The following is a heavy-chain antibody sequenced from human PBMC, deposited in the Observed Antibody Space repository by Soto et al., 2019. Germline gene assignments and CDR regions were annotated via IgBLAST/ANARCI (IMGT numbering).Heavy chain of an antibody. CDR1: GFTFSDYY. D-gene: IGHD6-19*01. Sequence: GGSLRLSCAASGFTFSDYYMNWVRQAPGKGLEWVSSISTSSTIYYADSVKGRFTISRDNAKNSLHLQMNSLRAEDTAVYYCATHNSRGWYWVNWFDPWGQGTLVTVSS. CDR2: ISTSSTI. V-gene: IGHV3-11*04. J-gene: IGHJ5*02. CDR3: ATHNSRGWYWVNWFDP.